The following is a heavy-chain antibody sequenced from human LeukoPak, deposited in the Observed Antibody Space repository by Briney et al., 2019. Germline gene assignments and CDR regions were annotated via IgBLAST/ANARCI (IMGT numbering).Heavy chain of an antibody. V-gene: IGHV4-34*01. CDR2: INPSGTT. Sequence: SETLSLTCAVYGGSFSTYYWNWIRQPPGKGLEWIGQINPSGTTNYTPSLKSRVTISVDTSKKQVSLKLSSVTDADTAVYYCARVDKAMSAFDPWGQGTLVTVSS. D-gene: IGHD5-18*01. CDR3: ARVDKAMSAFDP. J-gene: IGHJ5*02. CDR1: GGSFSTYY.